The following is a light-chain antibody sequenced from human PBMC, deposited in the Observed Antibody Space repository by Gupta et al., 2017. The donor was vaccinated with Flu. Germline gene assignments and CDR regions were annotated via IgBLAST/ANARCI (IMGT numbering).Light chain of an antibody. CDR3: QQRDRTPRT. CDR2: AAS. J-gene: IGKJ2*02. V-gene: IGKV1-39*01. CDR1: QSISSY. Sequence: DIQMTQSPSSLSASVGDRVSITCRASQSISSYLNWYQQKPGKAPQLLIYAASRLQSGVPSRFSGSGSGTEFTLTISRLQPEDFATYYCQQRDRTPRTFGQGTKLEIK.